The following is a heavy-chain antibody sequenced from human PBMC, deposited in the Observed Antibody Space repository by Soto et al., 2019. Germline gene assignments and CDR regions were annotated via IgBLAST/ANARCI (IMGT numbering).Heavy chain of an antibody. CDR2: IGTAGYT. J-gene: IGHJ6*02. CDR1: GFTFNRHD. V-gene: IGHV3-13*01. CDR3: ARWDYDILTGRPYYYYGMDV. D-gene: IGHD3-9*01. Sequence: PGGSLRLSCAASGFTFNRHDMHWVRQTTRKGLEWVSSIGTAGYTCYLDSVKGRFTISRDNAKNTLYLQMNSLRAEDTAVYYCARWDYDILTGRPYYYYGMDVWGQGTTVTVSS.